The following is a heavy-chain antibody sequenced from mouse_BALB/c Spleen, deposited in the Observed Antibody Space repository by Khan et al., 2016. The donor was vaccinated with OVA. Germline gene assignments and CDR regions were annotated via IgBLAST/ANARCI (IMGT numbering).Heavy chain of an antibody. J-gene: IGHJ3*01. CDR1: GFTFNSYV. D-gene: IGHD1-2*01. CDR3: TRHRFTTAADGLAY. CDR2: ISSGGSYT. V-gene: IGHV5-6*01. Sequence: EVELVESGGDLVKPGGSLKLSCAASGFTFNSYVMSWVRQTPDKRLEWVAAISSGGSYTNYPDSVKGRFILSRDNAKNTLYLQMSSLKSEATAMYYCTRHRFTTAADGLAYWGQGTLVTVSA.